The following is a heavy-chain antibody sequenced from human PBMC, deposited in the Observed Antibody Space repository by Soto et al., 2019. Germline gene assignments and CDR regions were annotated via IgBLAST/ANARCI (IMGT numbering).Heavy chain of an antibody. Sequence: KSSETLSLTCTVSGGFMTNYYWNWIRQTPGKAPEWIAYIYYNGITNYNPSLKSRVTTSVDTPKNQFSLKLNSVTAADTAMYYCARGRGGYYFYDYWGQGALVTVSS. V-gene: IGHV4-59*01. D-gene: IGHD1-26*01. CDR2: IYYNGIT. CDR1: GGFMTNYY. J-gene: IGHJ4*02. CDR3: ARGRGGYYFYDY.